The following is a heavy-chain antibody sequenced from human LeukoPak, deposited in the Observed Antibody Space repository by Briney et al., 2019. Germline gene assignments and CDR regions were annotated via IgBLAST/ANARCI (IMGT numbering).Heavy chain of an antibody. CDR3: ARGIYGSGAPWLDP. Sequence: SGPALLKPTHTLTLTCTITGFSLSSSRMPVSWIRQPPAKALEWLARIDWDDDNYYSTSLKSRLTISKDTSKHQVVLTTTNTDPVNTATYYCARGIYGSGAPWLDPWGRGTLVTVSS. V-gene: IGHV2-70*04. CDR1: GFSLSSSRMP. J-gene: IGHJ5*02. CDR2: IDWDDDN. D-gene: IGHD3-10*01.